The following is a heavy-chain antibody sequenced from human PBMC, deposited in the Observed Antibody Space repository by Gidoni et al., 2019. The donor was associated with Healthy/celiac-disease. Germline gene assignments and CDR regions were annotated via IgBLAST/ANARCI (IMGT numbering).Heavy chain of an antibody. CDR3: ARVWHYGDDWFDP. J-gene: IGHJ5*02. V-gene: IGHV4-39*07. D-gene: IGHD4-17*01. CDR2: IYYSGST. Sequence: QLQLQASGPGLVKPSETLSLTCTVSGGPTSSSSYHWRWIRQPPGKGLEWIGSIYYSGSTYYNPSHKRRVTISVDTSKNQFSLKLSSVTAADTAVYYCARVWHYGDDWFDPWGQGTLVTVSS. CDR1: GGPTSSSSYH.